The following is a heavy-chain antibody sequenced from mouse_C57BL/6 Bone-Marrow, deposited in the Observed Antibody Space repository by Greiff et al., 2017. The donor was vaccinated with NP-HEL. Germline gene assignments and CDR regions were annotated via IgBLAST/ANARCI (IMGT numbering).Heavy chain of an antibody. CDR3: ARRWLLRFYFDY. CDR1: GYTFTNYW. CDR2: IYPGGGYT. V-gene: IGHV1-63*01. D-gene: IGHD2-3*01. Sequence: QVHVKQSGAELVRPGTSVKMSCKASGYTFTNYWIGWAKQRPGHGLEWIGDIYPGGGYTNYNEKFKGKATLTADKSSSTAYMQFSSLTSEDSAIYYCARRWLLRFYFDYWGQGTTLTVSS. J-gene: IGHJ2*01.